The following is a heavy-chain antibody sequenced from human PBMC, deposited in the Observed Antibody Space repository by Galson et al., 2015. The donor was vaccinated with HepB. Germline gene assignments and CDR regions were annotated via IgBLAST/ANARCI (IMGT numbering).Heavy chain of an antibody. J-gene: IGHJ6*02. V-gene: IGHV3-43*01. CDR1: GFTFDDYT. D-gene: IGHD6-13*01. CDR2: ISWDGGRA. Sequence: SLRLSCAASGFTFDDYTMHWVRQAPGKGLEWVSLISWDGGRAHYADSVKGRFSISRDNSRNFVYLQMNSLRAEDTAVYYCASRITSAGRYYYYYYGLDVWGQGTTVTVSS. CDR3: ASRITSAGRYYYYYYGLDV.